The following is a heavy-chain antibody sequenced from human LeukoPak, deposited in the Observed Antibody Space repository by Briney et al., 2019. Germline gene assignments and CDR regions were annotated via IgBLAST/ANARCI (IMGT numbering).Heavy chain of an antibody. CDR1: GGTFSSYG. V-gene: IGHV1-69*06. D-gene: IGHD6-19*01. CDR3: EREGSSGWFDY. J-gene: IGHJ4*02. CDR2: IIPISGTP. Sequence: SVKVSCKASGGTFSSYGINWVRQAPGQGLEWMGRIIPISGTPNYAQKFRGRVTITADISTSTAYMELSSLRSEDTAMYYCEREGSSGWFDYWGQGTLVTVSS.